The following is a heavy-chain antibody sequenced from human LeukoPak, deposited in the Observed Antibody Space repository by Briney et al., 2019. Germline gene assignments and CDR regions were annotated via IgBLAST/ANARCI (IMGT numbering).Heavy chain of an antibody. CDR1: GFSFDSYW. CDR3: ARPGIVGPTSYFDY. V-gene: IGHV5-51*01. J-gene: IGHJ4*02. D-gene: IGHD1-26*01. CDR2: IYPGDSDT. Sequence: GESLQISCKGSGFSFDSYWIGWVRQMPGKGVGWRGIIYPGDSDTSYSPSFQGQVTISADKSISTAYLQWSSLKASDSAMYYCARPGIVGPTSYFDYWGQGTLVTVSS.